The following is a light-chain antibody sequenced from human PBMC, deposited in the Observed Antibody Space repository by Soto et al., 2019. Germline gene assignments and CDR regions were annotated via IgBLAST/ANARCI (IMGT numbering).Light chain of an antibody. V-gene: IGLV2-8*01. J-gene: IGLJ2*01. CDR2: EVS. Sequence: QSVLTQPPSAYGSPGQSVTISCTGTSSDVGGYNYVSWYQQHPGKAPKLMIYEVSKRPSGVPDRFSGSKSGNSASLTVSGLQAEDEADYYCRSYAGSNHVVFGGGTNVTLL. CDR1: SSDVGGYNY. CDR3: RSYAGSNHVV.